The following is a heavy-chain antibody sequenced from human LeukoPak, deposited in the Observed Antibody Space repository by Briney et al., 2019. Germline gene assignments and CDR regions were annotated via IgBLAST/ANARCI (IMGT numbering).Heavy chain of an antibody. J-gene: IGHJ3*02. V-gene: IGHV5-51*01. Sequence: GESLRISCQGSGYKFSNYWIGWVRQVPEKGLEWMGIIYPGDYDTRYSPSFQGQVTISVDKSISTATLHWSSLKASDTAMYFCARPRVVAATTSHAAFDIWGQGTLVSVSS. CDR3: ARPRVVAATTSHAAFDI. CDR2: IYPGDYDT. D-gene: IGHD2-15*01. CDR1: GYKFSNYW.